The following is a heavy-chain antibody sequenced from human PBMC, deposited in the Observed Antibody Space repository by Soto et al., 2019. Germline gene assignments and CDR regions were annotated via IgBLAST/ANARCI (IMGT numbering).Heavy chain of an antibody. J-gene: IGHJ3*02. CDR3: ARAGGFWSGPDAFDI. Sequence: SETLSLTCTVSGGSISSCGYYWSWIRQHPGKGLEWIGYIYYSGSTYYNPSLKSRVTISVDTSKNQFSLKLSSVTAADTAVYYCARAGGFWSGPDAFDIWGQGTMVTVSS. D-gene: IGHD3-3*01. CDR2: IYYSGST. V-gene: IGHV4-31*03. CDR1: GGSISSCGYY.